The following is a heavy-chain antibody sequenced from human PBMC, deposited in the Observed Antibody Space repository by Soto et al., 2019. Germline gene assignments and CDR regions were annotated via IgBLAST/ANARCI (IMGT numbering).Heavy chain of an antibody. CDR3: ARDVSGRSDY. D-gene: IGHD1-26*01. J-gene: IGHJ4*02. CDR2: AYYTGRT. Sequence: PSGPLSLTSTVSVGPTTSGPINWVGIRHFPGKGLEWIGYAYYTGRTNYNPSLKSRLTISVDTSKNQFSLKLTSVTAADTAVYFCARDVSGRSDYWGQGALVTVSS. V-gene: IGHV4-30-4*01. CDR1: VGPTTSGPIN.